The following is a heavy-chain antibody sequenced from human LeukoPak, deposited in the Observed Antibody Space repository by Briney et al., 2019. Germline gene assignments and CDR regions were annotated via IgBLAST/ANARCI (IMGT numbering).Heavy chain of an antibody. Sequence: GSLRLSCAASGFTFSSYAMSWVRQAPGKGLEWVSAISGSGGSTYYADSVKGRFTISRDNSKNTLYLQMNSLRAEDTAVYYCAKGLYCSSTSCYTGREYYYYYYGMDVWGQGTTVTVSS. D-gene: IGHD2-2*02. CDR2: ISGSGGST. V-gene: IGHV3-23*01. J-gene: IGHJ6*02. CDR3: AKGLYCSSTSCYTGREYYYYYYGMDV. CDR1: GFTFSSYA.